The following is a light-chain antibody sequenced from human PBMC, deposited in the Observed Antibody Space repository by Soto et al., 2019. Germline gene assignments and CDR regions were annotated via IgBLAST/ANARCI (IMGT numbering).Light chain of an antibody. CDR3: HQFGSSPLDT. CDR1: QTISSSF. CDR2: RAS. V-gene: IGKV3-20*01. J-gene: IGKJ3*01. Sequence: EIVLTQSPGTLSLSPGERATLSCRASQTISSSFLAWYQQKPGQAPRLLIYRASRRAPGIPDRFSGSGSWTDVTLTISRLEPDDFAVYYCHQFGSSPLDTFGPGTKVEIK.